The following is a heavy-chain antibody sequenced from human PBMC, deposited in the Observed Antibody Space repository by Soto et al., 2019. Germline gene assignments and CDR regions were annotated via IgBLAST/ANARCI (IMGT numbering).Heavy chain of an antibody. CDR2: VKSRTDGGTT. J-gene: IGHJ4*02. CDR1: GFTFSNAW. V-gene: IGHV3-15*01. D-gene: IGHD5-18*01. Sequence: EVQLVESGGGLVKPGGSLRLSCTASGFTFSNAWMHWVRQAPGKGLEWVGRVKSRTDGGTTDYAAPVKGRFTISRDDSENTLYLQMNSLKTEDTAVYYCTAESRRGYNYLYWGQGTLVTVSS. CDR3: TAESRRGYNYLY.